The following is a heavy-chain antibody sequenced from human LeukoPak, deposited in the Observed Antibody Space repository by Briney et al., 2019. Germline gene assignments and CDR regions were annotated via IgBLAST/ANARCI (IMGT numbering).Heavy chain of an antibody. CDR2: MNPNSGNT. CDR1: GYTFTSYD. V-gene: IGHV1-8*01. CDR3: ARVELYYYDSSASTLDY. J-gene: IGHJ4*02. Sequence: ASVKVSCKASGYTFTSYDINWVRQATGQGLEWMGWMNPNSGNTGYAQKFQGRVTMTRNTSISTAYMELSSLRSEDTAVYYCARVELYYYDSSASTLDYWGQGTLVTVSS. D-gene: IGHD3-22*01.